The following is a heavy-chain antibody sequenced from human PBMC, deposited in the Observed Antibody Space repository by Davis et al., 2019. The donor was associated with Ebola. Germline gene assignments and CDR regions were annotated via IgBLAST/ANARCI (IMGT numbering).Heavy chain of an antibody. CDR1: GYSFTSYW. D-gene: IGHD3-16*01. CDR2: IYPGDSDT. V-gene: IGHV5-51*01. Sequence: GESLKISCKGSGYSFTSYWIGWVRQMPGKGLEWMGIIYPGDSDTRYSPSFQGQVTMSADKSISTAYLQWSSLKASDTAMYNCARFVRLGGGLPEYYFDYWGQGTLVTVSS. J-gene: IGHJ4*02. CDR3: ARFVRLGGGLPEYYFDY.